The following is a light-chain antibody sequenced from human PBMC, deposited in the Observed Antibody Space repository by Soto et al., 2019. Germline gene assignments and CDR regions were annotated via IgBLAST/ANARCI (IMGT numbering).Light chain of an antibody. CDR1: QTISSSY. CDR2: GAI. J-gene: IGKJ4*01. Sequence: EILLTPSPGTLSLSPGARATLSCRSSQTISSSYVAWYQHKAGQAPRLLIYGAISRATGIPDRFSGSGSGTDFTLTISRLEPEDFAVYYCQQYGNSPLTFGGGTKVDNK. V-gene: IGKV3-20*01. CDR3: QQYGNSPLT.